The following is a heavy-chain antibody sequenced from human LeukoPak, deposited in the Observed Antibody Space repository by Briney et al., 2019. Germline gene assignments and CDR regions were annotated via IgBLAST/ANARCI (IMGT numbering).Heavy chain of an antibody. D-gene: IGHD6-19*01. CDR3: ARGYSSGWYGDY. CDR1: GFTFSSYA. J-gene: IGHJ4*02. Sequence: GGSLRLSCAASGFTFSSYAMSWVRQAPGKGLEWVSAISGGGGSTYYADSVKGRFTISRDNSKNTLYLQMNSLRAEDTAVYYCARGYSSGWYGDYWGQGTLVTVSS. V-gene: IGHV3-23*01. CDR2: ISGGGGST.